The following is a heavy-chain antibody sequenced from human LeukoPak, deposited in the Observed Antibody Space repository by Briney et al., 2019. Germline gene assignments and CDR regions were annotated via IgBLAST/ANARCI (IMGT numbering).Heavy chain of an antibody. J-gene: IGHJ5*02. CDR2: IIPICGTS. CDR1: GCTFSSYA. CDR3: ARDPLVYDSSGYDNWFDP. Sequence: ASVKVSCKASGCTFSSYAISWVRQAPGQGLEWMGGIIPICGTSNYAQKFQGRVTITADKSTSTAYMELSSLRSEDTAVYYCARDPLVYDSSGYDNWFDPWGQGTLVTVSS. V-gene: IGHV1-69*06. D-gene: IGHD3-22*01.